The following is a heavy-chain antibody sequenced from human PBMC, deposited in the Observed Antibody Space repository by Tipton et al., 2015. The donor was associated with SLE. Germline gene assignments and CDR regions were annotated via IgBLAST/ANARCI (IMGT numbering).Heavy chain of an antibody. D-gene: IGHD6-19*01. J-gene: IGHJ4*02. CDR2: IYYSGST. CDR1: GGSISSHY. V-gene: IGHV4-59*11. CDR3: ARGPLIAVAGEDY. Sequence: TLSLTCTVSGGSISSHYWSWIRQPPGKGLEWIGYIYYSGSTNYNPSLKSRVTISVGTSKNQFSLKLSSVTAADTAVYYCARGPLIAVAGEDYWGQGTLVTVSS.